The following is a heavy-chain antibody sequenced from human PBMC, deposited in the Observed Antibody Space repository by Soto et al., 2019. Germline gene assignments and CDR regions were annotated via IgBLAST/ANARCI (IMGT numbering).Heavy chain of an antibody. CDR2: ISNSGSTT. Sequence: QVQLVESGGGLAKPGGSLRLSCAASGFTFSHYFMTWIRQAPGKGLEWVSHISNSGSTTYYADSVKGRFTVSRENAKDSLSLQMTRPRAEDTAVYYCVREKHCSCGSCYSDYWGQGTLVTVSS. CDR3: VREKHCSCGSCYSDY. V-gene: IGHV3-11*01. J-gene: IGHJ4*02. CDR1: GFTFSHYF. D-gene: IGHD2-15*01.